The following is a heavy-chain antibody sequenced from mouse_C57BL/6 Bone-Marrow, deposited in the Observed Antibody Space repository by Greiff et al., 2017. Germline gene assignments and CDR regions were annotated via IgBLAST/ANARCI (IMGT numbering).Heavy chain of an antibody. V-gene: IGHV1-81*01. CDR3: ARGATMVTTDFDY. Sequence: QVQLQQSRAELARPGASVKLSCKASGYTFTSYGISWVKQRTGQGLEWIGEIYPRSGNTYYNEKFKGKATLTADKSSSTAYMALRSLTSEDSAVYFCARGATMVTTDFDYWGQGTTLTVSS. J-gene: IGHJ2*01. D-gene: IGHD2-2*01. CDR1: GYTFTSYG. CDR2: IYPRSGNT.